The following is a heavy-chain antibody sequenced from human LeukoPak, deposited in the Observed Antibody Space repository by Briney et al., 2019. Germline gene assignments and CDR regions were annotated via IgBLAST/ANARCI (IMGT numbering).Heavy chain of an antibody. CDR1: GYTFTGYY. CDR2: INPNSGGT. D-gene: IGHD5-12*01. V-gene: IGHV1-2*02. CDR3: ARGGSGYDYGKIDY. Sequence: ASVKVSCKASGYTFTGYYMHRVRQAPGQGLEWMGWINPNSGGTNYAQKFQGRVTMTRDTSISTAYMELSRLRSDDTAVYYCARGGSGYDYGKIDYWGQGTLVTVSS. J-gene: IGHJ4*02.